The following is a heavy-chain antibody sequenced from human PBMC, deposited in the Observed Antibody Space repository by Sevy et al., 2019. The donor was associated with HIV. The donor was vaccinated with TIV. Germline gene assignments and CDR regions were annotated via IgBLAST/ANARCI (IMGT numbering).Heavy chain of an antibody. CDR1: GFTLSSHG. D-gene: IGHD3-3*01. Sequence: GGSLRLSCVASGFTLSSHGMHWVRQAPGKGLEWVSLIWYDGRHKFYADSVKGRFTISRDNSKNTLYLQMNSLRAEDTAVYYCARTYDFWSTYYTGSYYYYGMDVWGQGTTVTVSS. J-gene: IGHJ6*02. CDR3: ARTYDFWSTYYTGSYYYYGMDV. CDR2: IWYDGRHK. V-gene: IGHV3-33*01.